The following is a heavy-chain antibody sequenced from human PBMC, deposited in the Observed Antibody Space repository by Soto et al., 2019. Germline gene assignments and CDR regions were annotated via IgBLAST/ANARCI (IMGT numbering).Heavy chain of an antibody. CDR1: GGSISSYY. J-gene: IGHJ3*02. Sequence: SETLSLTCTVSGGSISSYYWSWIRQPPGKGLEWIGYIYYSGSTNYNPSLKSRVTISVDTSKNQFSLKLSSVTAADTAVYYCARRGGGRISSSWYFPAFDIWGQGTMVTVSS. CDR2: IYYSGST. V-gene: IGHV4-59*08. CDR3: ARRGGGRISSSWYFPAFDI. D-gene: IGHD6-13*01.